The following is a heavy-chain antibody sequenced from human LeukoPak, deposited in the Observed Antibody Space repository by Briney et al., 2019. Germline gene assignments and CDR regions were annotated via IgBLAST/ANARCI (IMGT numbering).Heavy chain of an antibody. CDR2: IKSKTDGGTT. J-gene: IGHJ4*02. CDR1: GFTFSSYA. CDR3: TVYYYGSGSYWVFDY. D-gene: IGHD3-10*01. Sequence: GGSLRLSCAASGFTFSSYAMNWVRQAPGKGLEWVGRIKSKTDGGTTDYAAPVKGRFTISRDDSKNTLYLQMNSLKTEDTAVYYCTVYYYGSGSYWVFDYWGQGTLVTVSS. V-gene: IGHV3-15*07.